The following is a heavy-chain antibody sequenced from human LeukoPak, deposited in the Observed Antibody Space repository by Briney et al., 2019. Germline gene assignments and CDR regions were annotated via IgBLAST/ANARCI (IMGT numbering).Heavy chain of an antibody. D-gene: IGHD3-22*01. CDR3: AVDSRNYRGAFDI. CDR2: IYIGGST. J-gene: IGHJ3*02. CDR1: GFTVSSNY. Sequence: GGSLRLSCAASGFTVSSNYMIWVRQAPGKGLEWISVIYIGGSTYYADSVKGRFTISRDNSKNTLYLQMNSLRVEDTAVYYCAVDSRNYRGAFDIWGQGTMVTVSS. V-gene: IGHV3-66*01.